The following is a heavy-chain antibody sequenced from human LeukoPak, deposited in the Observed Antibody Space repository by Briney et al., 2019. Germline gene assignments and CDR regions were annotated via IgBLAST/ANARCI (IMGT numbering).Heavy chain of an antibody. CDR3: ASIDEYSIRPPYYYYMDV. J-gene: IGHJ6*03. D-gene: IGHD6-6*01. Sequence: PSETLSLTCTVSGGSISSYYWTWIRQPPGKGLEWIGYIYYSGSTNYNPSLKSRVTISVDTSKNQFSLKLSSVTAADTAVYYCASIDEYSIRPPYYYYMDVWGKGTTVTVSS. V-gene: IGHV4-59*01. CDR1: GGSISSYY. CDR2: IYYSGST.